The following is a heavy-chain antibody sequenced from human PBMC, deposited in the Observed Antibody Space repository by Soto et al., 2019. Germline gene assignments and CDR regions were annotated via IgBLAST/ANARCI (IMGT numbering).Heavy chain of an antibody. CDR2: MFGSGSS. CDR1: GDSISSPNW. J-gene: IGHJ4*02. V-gene: IGHV4-4*02. CDR3: AREGFDHRPDY. Sequence: QVQLQESGPGLVKPSETLSLTCAVSGDSISSPNWWSWYRQSPGKGLELMGEMFGSGSSNYNPSLDGRVTISLDTSKNQFSLKLTSLTAADTAIYYCAREGFDHRPDYWGQGIPVSVSS.